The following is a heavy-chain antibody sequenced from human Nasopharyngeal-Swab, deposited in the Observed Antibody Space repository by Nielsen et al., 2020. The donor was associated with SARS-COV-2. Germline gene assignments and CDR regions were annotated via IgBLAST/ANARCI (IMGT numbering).Heavy chain of an antibody. CDR3: ARVHRIAAAGFDY. CDR1: GGTFSSYA. J-gene: IGHJ4*02. D-gene: IGHD6-13*01. V-gene: IGHV1-69*13. CDR2: IIPIFGTA. Sequence: SVKVSCKASGGTFSSYAISWVRQAPGQGLEWMGGIIPIFGTANYAQKFQGRVTITADESTSTAYMELSSLRSEDTAVYYCARVHRIAAAGFDYWGQGTLVTVSS.